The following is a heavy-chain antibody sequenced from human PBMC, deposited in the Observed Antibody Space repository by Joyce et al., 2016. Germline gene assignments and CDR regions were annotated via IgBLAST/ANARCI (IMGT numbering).Heavy chain of an antibody. D-gene: IGHD6-19*01. CDR1: GFTFTKYG. Sequence: EVQLVDSGGGLVQPGGSLRLSCVASGFTFTKYGINWFRQARGKVQEWSSYIGSSGNIKRYVDSVRRRFTISRDSSESAVYLQRNSLRVEDAAMYYCARNGHSSGGDYWGQGTLVTVSS. V-gene: IGHV3-48*01. J-gene: IGHJ4*02. CDR2: IGSSGNIK. CDR3: ARNGHSSGGDY.